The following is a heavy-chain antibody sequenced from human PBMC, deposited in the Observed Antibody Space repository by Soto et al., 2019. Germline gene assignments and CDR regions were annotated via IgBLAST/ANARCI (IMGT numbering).Heavy chain of an antibody. V-gene: IGHV1-69*06. J-gene: IGHJ4*02. Sequence: GASVKVSCKASGGTFSSYAISWVRQAPGQGLEWMGGIIPIFGTANYAQKFQGRVTITADKSTSTAYMELSSLRSEDTAVYYCARGRERMRFLGWLSIRGHLDYWGQGTLVTVSS. CDR2: IIPIFGTA. CDR1: GGTFSSYA. CDR3: ARGRERMRFLGWLSIRGHLDY. D-gene: IGHD3-3*01.